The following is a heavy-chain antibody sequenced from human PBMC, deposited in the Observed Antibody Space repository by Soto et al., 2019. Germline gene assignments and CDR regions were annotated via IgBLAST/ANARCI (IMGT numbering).Heavy chain of an antibody. CDR2: FYYSGST. CDR3: ARGYYYGMDV. J-gene: IGHJ6*02. V-gene: IGHV4-39*01. CDR1: GGSISSATYS. Sequence: SETLSLTCAVSGGSISSATYSWGWIRQPPGKGLEWIGTFYYSGSTYYNPSLESRVTISVDTSKNQFSLKVSSLTAADTAVYYCARGYYYGMDVWGQGTTVTSP.